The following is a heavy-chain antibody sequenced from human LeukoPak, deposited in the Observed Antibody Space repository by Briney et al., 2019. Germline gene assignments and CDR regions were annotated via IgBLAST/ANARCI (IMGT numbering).Heavy chain of an antibody. D-gene: IGHD3-10*01. CDR3: ARGGGVNIRGFEY. CDR1: GFTFSSYW. Sequence: GGSLRLSCAASGFTFSSYWMHWVRQAPGKGLVWVSRINSDGSSTSYADSVKGRFTISRDNAKNTLYLQMNSVRAEDTAVYYCARGGGVNIRGFEYGGQGTLVTVSS. V-gene: IGHV3-74*01. J-gene: IGHJ4*02. CDR2: INSDGSST.